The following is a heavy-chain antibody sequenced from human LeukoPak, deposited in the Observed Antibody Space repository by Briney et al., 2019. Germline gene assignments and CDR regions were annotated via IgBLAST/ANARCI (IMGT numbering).Heavy chain of an antibody. V-gene: IGHV4-31*03. J-gene: IGHJ6*02. CDR2: IHDSRST. CDR1: GGSISSGGYY. D-gene: IGHD3-9*01. CDR3: ARVNYDIFYYYGVDV. Sequence: SETLSLTCTVSGGSISSGGYYWSWIRQHAGKGLEWFGYIHDSRSTDYNPSLKSRVSISRHTSKNQFSLRLSSVTAADTAVYYCARVNYDIFYYYGVDVWGQGTSVTVSS.